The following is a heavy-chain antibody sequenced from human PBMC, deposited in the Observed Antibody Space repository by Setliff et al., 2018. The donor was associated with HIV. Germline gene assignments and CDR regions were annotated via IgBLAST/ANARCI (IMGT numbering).Heavy chain of an antibody. J-gene: IGHJ6*03. CDR2: IMYNEGN. D-gene: IGHD5-12*01. CDR1: GGSIRSHY. V-gene: IGHV4-59*11. Sequence: PSETLSLTCSVSGGSIRSHYWGWIRQPPGRGLEWIGYIMYNEGNNFNPSLKSRVTISVDTSKNELSLRLSSVTAADSAVYYCARVGHTRGYSGYDVYYYYMDVWGEGTTVTVSS. CDR3: ARVGHTRGYSGYDVYYYYMDV.